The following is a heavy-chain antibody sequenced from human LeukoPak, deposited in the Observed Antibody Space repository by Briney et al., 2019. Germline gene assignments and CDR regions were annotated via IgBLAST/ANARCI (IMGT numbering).Heavy chain of an antibody. CDR3: ARDQAVTTLYYYYGMDV. Sequence: ASVKVSCKASGYTFTGYYMHWVRQAPGQGLEWMGWINPNSGGTNYAQKFQGRVTMTRDTSISTAYMELSRLRPDDTAVYYCARDQAVTTLYYYYGMDVWGQGTTVTVSS. V-gene: IGHV1-2*02. CDR2: INPNSGGT. CDR1: GYTFTGYY. D-gene: IGHD4-17*01. J-gene: IGHJ6*02.